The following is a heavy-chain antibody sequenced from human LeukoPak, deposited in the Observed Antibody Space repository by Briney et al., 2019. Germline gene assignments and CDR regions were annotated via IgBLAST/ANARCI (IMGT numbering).Heavy chain of an antibody. V-gene: IGHV3-21*01. J-gene: IGHJ4*02. D-gene: IGHD6-19*01. Sequence: GGSLRLSCAASGFTFSSYSMNWVRQAPGKGLEWVSSISSSSSYTYYADSVKGRFTISRDNAKNSLYLQMNSLRAEDTAVYYCAREVPGQWRVGDYFDYWGQGTLVTVSS. CDR2: ISSSSSYT. CDR3: AREVPGQWRVGDYFDY. CDR1: GFTFSSYS.